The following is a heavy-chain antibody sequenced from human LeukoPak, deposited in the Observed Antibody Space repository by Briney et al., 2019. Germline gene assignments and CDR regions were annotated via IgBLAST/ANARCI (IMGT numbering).Heavy chain of an antibody. V-gene: IGHV3-64*01. D-gene: IGHD6-19*01. CDR2: ISNNGDST. Sequence: PGGSLRLSCAASGFTFRTYAMHWVRQTPGKGLEYVSTISNNGDSTDYANSVKGRFTISRDNSKNTLYLQMGSLRAEDMAVYYCSRGGGQWLIPYYYYMDVWGKGTTVTISS. CDR1: GFTFRTYA. J-gene: IGHJ6*03. CDR3: SRGGGQWLIPYYYYMDV.